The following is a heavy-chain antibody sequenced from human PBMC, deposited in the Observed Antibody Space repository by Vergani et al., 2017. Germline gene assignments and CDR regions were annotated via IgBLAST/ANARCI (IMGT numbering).Heavy chain of an antibody. CDR3: ASHSTVELLVKLGWIDP. D-gene: IGHD6-19*01. CDR1: GASIRSSNYY. V-gene: IGHV4-39*01. J-gene: IGHJ5*02. CDR2: IYYSGST. Sequence: QLQLQESGPGLVKPSATLSLTCSVSGASIRSSNYYWGWIRQPPGKGLEWIACIYYSGSTYYNPSLKSRVTISVDTSKNQFSLKLSSVTAADTAVYFCASHSTVELLVKLGWIDPWGQGILVTVSS.